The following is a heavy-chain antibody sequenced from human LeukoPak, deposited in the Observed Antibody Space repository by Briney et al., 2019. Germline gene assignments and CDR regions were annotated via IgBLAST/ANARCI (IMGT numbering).Heavy chain of an antibody. J-gene: IGHJ4*02. V-gene: IGHV3-23*01. Sequence: GGSLRLSCVASGVTFSSYAMSWVRQAPGKGLEWVSGIRSSGSSTYYADSVKGRFTISRDNSKDTLHLEMNSLRAEDTGVYYCAKGGRCSTTSCWDYLGQGTQVTVSS. CDR3: AKGGRCSTTSCWDY. D-gene: IGHD2-2*01. CDR2: IRSSGSST. CDR1: GVTFSSYA.